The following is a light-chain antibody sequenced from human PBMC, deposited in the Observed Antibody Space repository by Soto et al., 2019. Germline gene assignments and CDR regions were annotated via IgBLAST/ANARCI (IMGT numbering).Light chain of an antibody. CDR2: LGS. CDR1: QSLLHSNGYNY. Sequence: DIVMTQSPLSLPVTPGEPASISCRSSQSLLHSNGYNYLDWYLQKPGQSPQLLIYLGSHRASGVPDRFSGRASGTDFTLKITRVEAEDVGVYYFMQALQTPWTFGQVTKVEI. V-gene: IGKV2-28*01. J-gene: IGKJ1*01. CDR3: MQALQTPWT.